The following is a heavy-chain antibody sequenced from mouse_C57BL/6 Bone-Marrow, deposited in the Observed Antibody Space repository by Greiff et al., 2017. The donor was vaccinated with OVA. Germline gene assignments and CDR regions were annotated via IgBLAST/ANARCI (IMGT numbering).Heavy chain of an antibody. CDR1: GFNIKDDY. J-gene: IGHJ3*01. D-gene: IGHD2-2*01. CDR2: IDPENGDT. Sequence: EVQLQQSGAELVRPGASVKLSCTASGFNIKDDYMHWVKQRPEQGLEWIGWIDPENGDTEYASKFQGKATITADTSSNTAYLQLSSLTSEDTAVYYCTPYGYDGAWFAYWGQGTLVTVSA. V-gene: IGHV14-4*01. CDR3: TPYGYDGAWFAY.